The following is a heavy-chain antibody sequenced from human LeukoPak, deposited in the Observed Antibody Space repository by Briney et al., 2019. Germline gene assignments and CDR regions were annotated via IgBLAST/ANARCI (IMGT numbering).Heavy chain of an antibody. J-gene: IGHJ6*02. V-gene: IGHV4-39*02. Sequence: SETLSLTCTVSGGSISSSSYYWGWIRQPPGKGLEWIGSIYYSGSTYYNPSLKSRVTISVDTSKNQFSLKLSSVTAADTAVYYCAKEGNYDFWSGPQYYYYGMDVWGQGTTVTVSS. CDR3: AKEGNYDFWSGPQYYYYGMDV. D-gene: IGHD3-3*01. CDR1: GGSISSSSYY. CDR2: IYYSGST.